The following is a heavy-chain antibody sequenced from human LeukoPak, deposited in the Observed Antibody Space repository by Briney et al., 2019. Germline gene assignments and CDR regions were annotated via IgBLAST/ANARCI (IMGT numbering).Heavy chain of an antibody. CDR3: ARDPKDSSGWYHSDY. D-gene: IGHD6-19*01. CDR1: GFTFSSYW. J-gene: IGHJ4*02. CDR2: IKQDGSEK. V-gene: IGHV3-7*01. Sequence: GGSLRLSCAASGFTFSSYWMSWVRQAPGKGLERVANIKQDGSEKYYVDSVKGRFTISRDNAKNSLYLQMNSLRAEDTAVYYCARDPKDSSGWYHSDYWGQGTLVTVSS.